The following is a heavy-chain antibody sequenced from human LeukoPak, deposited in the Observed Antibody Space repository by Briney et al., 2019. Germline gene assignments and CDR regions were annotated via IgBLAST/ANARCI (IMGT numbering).Heavy chain of an antibody. D-gene: IGHD1-20*01. CDR3: ARHSLIGTTPSDY. Sequence: ASVKVSCMASGYTFISYYIHWVRQALGQGLEWMGLINPSSGNTPYDKQCQGRVTMTRDTSTSTVYMELSSLRSEDTAVYYCARHSLIGTTPSDYWGQGTLVTVPS. CDR1: GYTFISYY. J-gene: IGHJ4*02. V-gene: IGHV1-46*01. CDR2: INPSSGNT.